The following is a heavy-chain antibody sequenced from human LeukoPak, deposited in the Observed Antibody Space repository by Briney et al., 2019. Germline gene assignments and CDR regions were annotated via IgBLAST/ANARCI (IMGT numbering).Heavy chain of an antibody. V-gene: IGHV4-38-2*02. CDR3: AREGSGSSVIDY. CDR1: GYSISSGYY. J-gene: IGHJ4*02. Sequence: SETLSLTCTVSGYSISSGYYWGWIRQPPGKGLEWIGSIYHSGSTYYNPSLKSRVTISVDTSKNQFSLKLSSVTAADTAVYYCAREGSGSSVIDYWGQGTLVTVSS. CDR2: IYHSGST. D-gene: IGHD3-22*01.